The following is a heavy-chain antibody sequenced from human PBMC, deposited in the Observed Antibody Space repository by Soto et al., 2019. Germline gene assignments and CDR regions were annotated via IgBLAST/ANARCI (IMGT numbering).Heavy chain of an antibody. V-gene: IGHV1-69*13. D-gene: IGHD2-21*01. CDR1: GGTFSSYA. CDR3: ARIVIGGLDPDTYYYYYYGMDV. CDR2: IIPIFGTA. Sequence: SVKVSCKASGGTFSSYAISWVRQAPGQGLEWMGVIIPIFGTANYAQKFQGRVTITADESTSTAYMELSSLRSEDTAVYYCARIVIGGLDPDTYYYYYYGMDVWGQGTTVTVSS. J-gene: IGHJ6*02.